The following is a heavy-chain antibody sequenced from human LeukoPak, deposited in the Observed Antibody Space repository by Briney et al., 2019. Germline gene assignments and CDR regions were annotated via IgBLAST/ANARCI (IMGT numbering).Heavy chain of an antibody. CDR1: GFTFSSYW. D-gene: IGHD3-10*01. V-gene: IGHV3-7*01. Sequence: PGGSLRLSCAASGFTFSSYWMSWVRQAPGKGLEWVANIKQDGSEKYYVDSVKGRFTISRDNAKNSLYLQMNSLIAEDTAVYYCLREMGATVRGGYYYFDYWGQGTLVTVSS. CDR2: IKQDGSEK. J-gene: IGHJ4*02. CDR3: LREMGATVRGGYYYFDY.